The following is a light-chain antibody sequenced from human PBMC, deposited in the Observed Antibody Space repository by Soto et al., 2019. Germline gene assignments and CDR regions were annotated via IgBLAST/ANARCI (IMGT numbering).Light chain of an antibody. CDR2: VAS. CDR1: QSVSSSL. V-gene: IGKV3-20*01. CDR3: QQYGGSPQT. Sequence: EIVLTQSPGTLSLSPGERATLSCRASQSVSSSLLAWYQQKPGQAPRLLIYVASSRATGIPDRFSGSGSGTDFTLTISRLEPEDFAVYYCQQYGGSPQTFGQGTKVEIK. J-gene: IGKJ1*01.